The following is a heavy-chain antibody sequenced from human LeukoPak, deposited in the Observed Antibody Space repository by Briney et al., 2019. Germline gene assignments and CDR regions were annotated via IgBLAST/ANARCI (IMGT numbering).Heavy chain of an antibody. Sequence: NSSETLSLTCAVSGVSFDDYYWSWVRQTPGKGLEWIGEINHSGYTNDSPSLKSRVTLSIDTSRKQFSLNLGSVTVADTGIYYCTRMTAGHDYWGQGTLDTVSS. J-gene: IGHJ4*02. V-gene: IGHV4-34*01. D-gene: IGHD2-21*02. CDR3: TRMTAGHDY. CDR1: GVSFDDYY. CDR2: INHSGYT.